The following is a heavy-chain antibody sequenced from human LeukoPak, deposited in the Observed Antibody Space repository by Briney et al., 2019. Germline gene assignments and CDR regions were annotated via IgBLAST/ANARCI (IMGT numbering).Heavy chain of an antibody. D-gene: IGHD6-19*01. CDR2: FDPEDGET. Sequence: ASVKVSCKVSGYTLTELSMHWVRQAPGKGLEWXXGFDPEDGETIYAQKFQGRVTMTEDTSTDTAYMELSSLRSEDTAVYYCATDLSSGWYLGYWGQGTLVTVSS. CDR1: GYTLTELS. CDR3: ATDLSSGWYLGY. V-gene: IGHV1-24*01. J-gene: IGHJ4*02.